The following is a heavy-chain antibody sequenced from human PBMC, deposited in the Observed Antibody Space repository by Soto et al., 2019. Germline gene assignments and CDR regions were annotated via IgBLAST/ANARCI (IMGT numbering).Heavy chain of an antibody. CDR3: ARNVVVAATEVYYYLIDF. Sequence: ASVKVSCKASGYTFTSYGISWVRQAPGQGLEWMGWISAYNGNTNYAQKLQGRVTMTTDTSTSTAYMELRSLRSDDTAVYYCARNVVVAATEVYYYLIDFWGKGTTVTGSS. CDR1: GYTFTSYG. J-gene: IGHJ6*03. V-gene: IGHV1-18*01. D-gene: IGHD2-15*01. CDR2: ISAYNGNT.